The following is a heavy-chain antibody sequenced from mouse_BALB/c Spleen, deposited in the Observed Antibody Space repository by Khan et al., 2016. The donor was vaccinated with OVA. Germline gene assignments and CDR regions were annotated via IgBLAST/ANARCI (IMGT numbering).Heavy chain of an antibody. CDR3: ARGNYYGSTSWLGY. CDR1: GYTFTEYT. Sequence: VRLQQSGPELVKPGASVKISCKTSGYTFTEYTIHWVKQSHGKSLEWIGGINPNNGYITYNQKFRDKATLTVDKSSSTTYMELRSLTSEDSAVFYGARGNYYGSTSWLGYWGQGTLVTVSA. V-gene: IGHV1-18*01. D-gene: IGHD1-1*01. CDR2: INPNNGYI. J-gene: IGHJ3*01.